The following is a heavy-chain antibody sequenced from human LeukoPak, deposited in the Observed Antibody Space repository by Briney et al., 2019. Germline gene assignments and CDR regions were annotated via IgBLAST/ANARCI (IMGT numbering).Heavy chain of an antibody. CDR3: ARSHCGGDCYYPWEADY. J-gene: IGHJ4*02. V-gene: IGHV1-18*01. CDR1: GYTFTSYG. Sequence: GSVKVSCKASGYTFTSYGISWVRQAPGQGLEWMGWISAYNGNTNYAQKLQGRVTMTTDTSTSTAYMELRSLRSDDTAVYYCARSHCGGDCYYPWEADYWGQGTLVTVSS. CDR2: ISAYNGNT. D-gene: IGHD2-21*02.